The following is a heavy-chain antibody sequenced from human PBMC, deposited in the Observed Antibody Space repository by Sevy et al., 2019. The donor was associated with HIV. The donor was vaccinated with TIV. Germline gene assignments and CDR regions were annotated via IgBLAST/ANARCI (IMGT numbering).Heavy chain of an antibody. D-gene: IGHD4-4*01. CDR1: GGSISSSSYY. CDR2: IYYSGST. V-gene: IGHV4-39*01. Sequence: SETLSLTCTVSGGSISSSSYYWGWIRQPPGKGLEWIGSIYYSGSTYYNPSLKSRVTISVDTSKNQFSLKLSSVTAADTAVYYCATLPTRPARDWFDPWGQGTLVTVSS. J-gene: IGHJ5*02. CDR3: ATLPTRPARDWFDP.